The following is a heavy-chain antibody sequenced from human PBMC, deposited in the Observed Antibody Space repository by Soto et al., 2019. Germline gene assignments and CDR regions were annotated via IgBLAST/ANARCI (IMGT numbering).Heavy chain of an antibody. D-gene: IGHD4-17*01. CDR2: ISSSSSNK. CDR3: ARTTGDYYYYYMDV. CDR1: GFTFNIYG. Sequence: GSLRLSCAASGFTFNIYGMHWVRQAPGKGLEWVANISSSSSNKYYADSVKGRFTISRDNAKNSLYLQMNSLRAEDTAVYYCARTTGDYYYYYMDVWGKGTTVTVSS. V-gene: IGHV3-48*01. J-gene: IGHJ6*03.